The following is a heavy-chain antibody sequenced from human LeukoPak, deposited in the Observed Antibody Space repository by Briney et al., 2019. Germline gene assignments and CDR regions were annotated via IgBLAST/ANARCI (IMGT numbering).Heavy chain of an antibody. J-gene: IGHJ5*02. CDR1: GFTFSSYS. CDR3: ARGGVLTYFDP. Sequence: GGSLRLSCASSGFTFSSYSINWVRQAPGKGLEWVSSISSSSTYIYYADSVKGRFTISRDNAKNSLYLQMNSLRAEDTAVYYCARGGVLTYFDPWGQGTLVTVSS. V-gene: IGHV3-21*01. D-gene: IGHD3-10*01. CDR2: ISSSSTYI.